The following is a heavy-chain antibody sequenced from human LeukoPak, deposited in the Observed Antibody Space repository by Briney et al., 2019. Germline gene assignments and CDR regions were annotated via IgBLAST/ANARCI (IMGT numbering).Heavy chain of an antibody. CDR3: ARDPNGDYIGAFDM. D-gene: IGHD4-17*01. J-gene: IGHJ3*02. V-gene: IGHV3-23*01. CDR2: IRGGGTSE. Sequence: GGSLRLSCTAFGFTFSAYAMMWVRQAPGKGPEWVTAIRGGGTSEFYADSVKGRFRISRDNSKDTLFLQMNSLRAEDTAVYYCARDPNGDYIGAFDMWGPGTTVTVSS. CDR1: GFTFSAYA.